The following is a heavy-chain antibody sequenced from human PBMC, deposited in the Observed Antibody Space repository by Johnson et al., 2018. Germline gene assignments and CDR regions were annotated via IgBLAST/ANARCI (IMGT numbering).Heavy chain of an antibody. D-gene: IGHD3-16*02. J-gene: IGHJ6*02. CDR3: ARERDPYDCVRGTSRRDRRKHYNYHGIDV. Sequence: QVQLQESGPRLVKPSETLSLTCSVSADSVSSGNYYWTWIRQPPGMGLEWIGYFSSRGSAYYNPSLPSRVTISLDTSKNQFSLRLTSVTAADTAVCFCARERDPYDCVRGTSRRDRRKHYNYHGIDVWGQGTTVIVSS. CDR1: ADSVSSGNYY. V-gene: IGHV4-61*01. CDR2: FSSRGSA.